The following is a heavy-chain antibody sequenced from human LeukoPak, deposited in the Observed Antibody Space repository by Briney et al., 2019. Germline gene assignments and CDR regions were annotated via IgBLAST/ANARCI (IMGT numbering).Heavy chain of an antibody. CDR3: ARLFTDYGDYVGYYYYGMDV. CDR2: ISAYNGNT. V-gene: IGHV1-18*01. D-gene: IGHD4-17*01. Sequence: ASVKVSFKASGYTFTSYGIGGVRQAPGQGREGMGWISAYNGNTNYAQKLQGRVTITTDTSTSTAYMELRSLRSDDTAVYYCARLFTDYGDYVGYYYYGMDVWGQGTTVTVSS. CDR1: GYTFTSYG. J-gene: IGHJ6*02.